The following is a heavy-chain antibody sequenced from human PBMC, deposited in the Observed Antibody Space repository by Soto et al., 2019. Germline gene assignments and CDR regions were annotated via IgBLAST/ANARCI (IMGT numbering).Heavy chain of an antibody. CDR1: GFTFGDYA. CDR2: IRSKAYGGTT. J-gene: IGHJ6*02. V-gene: IGHV3-49*03. Sequence: GGSLRLSCTASGFTFGDYAMSWFRQAPGKGLEWVGFIRSKAYGGTTEYAASVKGRFTISRDDSKSIAYLQMNSLKTEDTAVYYCTREEGRRYYYYYGMDVWGQGTTVTVSS. D-gene: IGHD2-15*01. CDR3: TREEGRRYYYYYGMDV.